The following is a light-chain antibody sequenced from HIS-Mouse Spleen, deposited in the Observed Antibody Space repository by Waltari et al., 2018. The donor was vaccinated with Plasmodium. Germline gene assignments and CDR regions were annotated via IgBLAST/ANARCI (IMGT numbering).Light chain of an antibody. V-gene: IGKV3-15*01. Sequence: EIVMTQSPATLSVSPGERATLSCRASQSVSSNLAWYQQKPGQAPRLLIYGASTRATGIPARFSGSGSGTEFTLTISSLQSEDFAVYYCQQYGSSSGLTFGGGTKVEIK. CDR3: QQYGSSSGLT. CDR1: QSVSSN. J-gene: IGKJ4*01. CDR2: GAS.